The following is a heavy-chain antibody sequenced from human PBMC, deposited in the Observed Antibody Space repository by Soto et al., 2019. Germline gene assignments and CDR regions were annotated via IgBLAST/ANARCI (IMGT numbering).Heavy chain of an antibody. D-gene: IGHD2-15*01. CDR1: GLNFEKCS. J-gene: IGHJ4*02. CDR3: ATDTGDIEVVPATT. CDR2: ISPSSTYI. Sequence: GGSLRLSCAASGLNFEKCSLNWVRQPPGKGPEWLASISPSSTYIRYADSVKGRFTISRDNARNSLSLQMMNLRADDTAIYYCATDTGDIEVVPATTWGQGTLVTVSS. V-gene: IGHV3-21*04.